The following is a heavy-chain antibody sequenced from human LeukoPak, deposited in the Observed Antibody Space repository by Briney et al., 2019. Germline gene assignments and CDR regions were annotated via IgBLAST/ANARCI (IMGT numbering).Heavy chain of an antibody. CDR3: ARDSWFGELSGLLFDY. J-gene: IGHJ4*02. CDR2: IYYSGST. V-gene: IGHV4-39*07. D-gene: IGHD3-10*01. Sequence: PSETLSLTCTVSGGSISSSSYYWGWIRQPPGKGLEWIGSIYYSGSTYYNPSLKSRVTISVDTSKNQFSLKLSSVTAADTAVYYCARDSWFGELSGLLFDYWGQGTLVTVSS. CDR1: GGSISSSSYY.